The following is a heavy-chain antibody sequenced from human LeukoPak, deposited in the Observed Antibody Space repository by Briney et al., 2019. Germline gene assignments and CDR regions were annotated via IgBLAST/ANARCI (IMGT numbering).Heavy chain of an antibody. D-gene: IGHD3-16*01. J-gene: IGHJ6*02. V-gene: IGHV4-30-2*01. Sequence: PSETLSLTCAVSGGSIRSGGYSWSWIRQPPGKGLEWNGYIYYSGSTYYNPSLKSRVTISIDRSKNQFSLKLSSVTAADTAVYYCVRAWGDYYYYGMDVWGQGTTVTVSS. CDR1: GGSIRSGGYS. CDR3: VRAWGDYYYYGMDV. CDR2: IYYSGST.